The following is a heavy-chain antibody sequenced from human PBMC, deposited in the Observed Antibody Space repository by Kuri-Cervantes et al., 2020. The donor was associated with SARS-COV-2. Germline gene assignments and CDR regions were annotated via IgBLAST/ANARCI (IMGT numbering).Heavy chain of an antibody. J-gene: IGHJ5*01. D-gene: IGHD6-6*01. CDR1: GGSISSSSYY. CDR2: IYYSGST. Sequence: SETLFLTCTVSGGSISSSSYYWGWIRQPPGKGLEWIGSIYYSGSTYYNPSLKSRVTISVDTSKNQFSLKLSSVTAADTAVYYCARTQGVAARRGDHNWFDPWGQGTLVTVSS. CDR3: ARTQGVAARRGDHNWFDP. V-gene: IGHV4-39*01.